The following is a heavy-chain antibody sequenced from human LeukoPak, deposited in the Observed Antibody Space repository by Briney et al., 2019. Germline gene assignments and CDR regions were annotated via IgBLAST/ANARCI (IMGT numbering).Heavy chain of an antibody. D-gene: IGHD3-10*01. CDR3: ARTPGVYYYGMDV. V-gene: IGHV3-21*01. Sequence: GGSLRLSCAASGFTFSSYSVNWVRQAPGKGLEWVSCISSSSSYIYYADSVKGRFTISRDNAKNSLYLQMNSLRAEDTAVYYCARTPGVYYYGMDVWGQGTTVTVSS. CDR2: ISSSSSYI. CDR1: GFTFSSYS. J-gene: IGHJ6*02.